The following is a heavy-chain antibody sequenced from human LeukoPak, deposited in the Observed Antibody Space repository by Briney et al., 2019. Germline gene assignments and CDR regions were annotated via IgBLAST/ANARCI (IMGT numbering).Heavy chain of an antibody. Sequence: GGSLRLSCAASGFSFPTYAMKWVRQAPGKGLEWVSSIRVSDGATFYGDSVKGRFTTSRDNSKNTLFLQMNSLRAEDTAVYYCAKGDTEPGGEVWFGEPNTPTFTSFPLEIDYWGQGTLVTVSS. V-gene: IGHV3-23*01. CDR2: IRVSDGAT. D-gene: IGHD3-10*01. J-gene: IGHJ4*02. CDR3: AKGDTEPGGEVWFGEPNTPTFTSFPLEIDY. CDR1: GFSFPTYA.